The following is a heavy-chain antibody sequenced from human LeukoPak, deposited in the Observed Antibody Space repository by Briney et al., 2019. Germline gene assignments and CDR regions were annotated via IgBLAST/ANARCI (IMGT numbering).Heavy chain of an antibody. Sequence: QTGGSLRLSCAASGFTFSSSGMHWVRQAPGKGLEWVAVISYDGSNKYYADSVKGRFTISRDNSKNTLYLQMNSLRAEDTAVYYCAKEDPNWDMRAIEIRNAFDIWGQGTMVTVSS. CDR1: GFTFSSSG. J-gene: IGHJ3*02. CDR2: ISYDGSNK. CDR3: AKEDPNWDMRAIEIRNAFDI. D-gene: IGHD1/OR15-1a*01. V-gene: IGHV3-30*18.